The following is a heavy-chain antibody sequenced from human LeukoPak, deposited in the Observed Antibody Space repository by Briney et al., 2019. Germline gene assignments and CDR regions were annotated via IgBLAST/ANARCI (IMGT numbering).Heavy chain of an antibody. CDR3: TTDPTVTLAIFLDY. V-gene: IGHV3-15*01. Sequence: GGSLRLSCAASGSTFSNAWMSWVRQAPGKGLEWVGRIKSKTDGGTTDYAAPVKGRFTISRDDSKNTLYLQMNSLKTEDTAVYYCTTDPTVTLAIFLDYWGQGTLVTVSS. D-gene: IGHD4-17*01. CDR1: GSTFSNAW. J-gene: IGHJ4*02. CDR2: IKSKTDGGTT.